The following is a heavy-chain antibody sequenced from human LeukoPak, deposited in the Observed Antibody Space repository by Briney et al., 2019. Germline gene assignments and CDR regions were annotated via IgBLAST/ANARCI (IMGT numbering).Heavy chain of an antibody. CDR1: GGSISSYY. CDR3: ARGGYGASSGFDY. D-gene: IGHD4-23*01. V-gene: IGHV4-4*07. J-gene: IGHJ4*02. Sequence: SVTLSLTCTVSGGSISSYYWSWIRQPAGKGLEWIGRVYTSGSPNYNPSLESRVTMSVDTSKNQFSLNLSSVTAADTAVYYCARGGYGASSGFDYWGQGTLVTVSS. CDR2: VYTSGSP.